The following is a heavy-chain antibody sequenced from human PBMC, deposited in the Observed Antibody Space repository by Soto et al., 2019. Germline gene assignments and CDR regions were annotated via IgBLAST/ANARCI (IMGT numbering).Heavy chain of an antibody. V-gene: IGHV4-59*01. CDR1: GGSISSYY. Sequence: PSETLSLTCTVSGGSISSYYWSWIRQPPGKGLEWIGYIYYSGSTNYNPSLKSRVTISVDTSKNQFSLKLSSVTAADTAVYYCAREQEFDSNAFHIWGQTTMVTV. D-gene: IGHD3-9*01. CDR2: IYYSGST. J-gene: IGHJ3*02. CDR3: AREQEFDSNAFHI.